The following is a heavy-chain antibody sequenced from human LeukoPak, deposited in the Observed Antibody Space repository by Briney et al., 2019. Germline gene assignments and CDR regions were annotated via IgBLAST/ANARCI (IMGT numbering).Heavy chain of an antibody. D-gene: IGHD3-22*01. CDR2: INHSGRT. CDR3: ARRKRGYSDY. V-gene: IGHV4-34*01. Sequence: PSETLSLTCAVYGGSFSGYYWSWIRQPPGKGLEWVGEINHSGRTNYNPSLKRRGNITVEKSKNQFSLKLSSVTAADTAVYYCARRKRGYSDYWGQGTLVTVSS. CDR1: GGSFSGYY. J-gene: IGHJ4*02.